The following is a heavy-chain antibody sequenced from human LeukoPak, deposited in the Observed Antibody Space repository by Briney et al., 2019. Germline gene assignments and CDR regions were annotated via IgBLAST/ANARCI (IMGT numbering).Heavy chain of an antibody. J-gene: IGHJ2*01. V-gene: IGHV3-23*01. CDR1: GFTFSSYG. CDR2: ICGSGGSK. CDR3: ARDESHGDYGGFDL. D-gene: IGHD4-17*01. Sequence: GGSLRLSCAASGFTFSSYGMSWVRQAPGKGLEWVAVICGSGGSKYYADSVKGRFTISRDNSKNTLYLQMNSLRAEDTAVYYSARDESHGDYGGFDLWGPGTLVTVSS.